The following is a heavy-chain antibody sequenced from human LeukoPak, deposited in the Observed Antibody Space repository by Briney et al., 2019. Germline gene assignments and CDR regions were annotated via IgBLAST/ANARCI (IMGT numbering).Heavy chain of an antibody. CDR1: GGSISSYY. D-gene: IGHD2-15*01. J-gene: IGHJ4*02. V-gene: IGHV4-59*01. Sequence: SETLSLTCTVSGGSISSYYWSWLRQPPGKGLEWIGYIYYSGSTNYNPSLKSRVTISVDTSKNQFSLKLSSVTAADTAVYYCARGGLESGGASYWGQGTLVTVSS. CDR2: IYYSGST. CDR3: ARGGLESGGASY.